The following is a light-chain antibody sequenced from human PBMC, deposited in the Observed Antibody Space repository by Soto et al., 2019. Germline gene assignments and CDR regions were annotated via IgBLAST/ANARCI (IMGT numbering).Light chain of an antibody. Sequence: EIVMTQSPATLSASPGERATLSCRASQSVGRNLAWYQQKPGQAPRLVIYGASSRATGIPDRFSGSGSGTDFTLTISRLEPEDFAVYYCQQYGSSPWTFGQGTKVDIK. J-gene: IGKJ1*01. V-gene: IGKV3-20*01. CDR1: QSVGRN. CDR3: QQYGSSPWT. CDR2: GAS.